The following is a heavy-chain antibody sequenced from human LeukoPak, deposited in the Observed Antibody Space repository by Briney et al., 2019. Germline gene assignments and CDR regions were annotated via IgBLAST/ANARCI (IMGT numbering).Heavy chain of an antibody. Sequence: GGSLRLSCAASGFTFSSYWMSWVRQAPGKGLEWVATIKQDGSEKYYVDSVKGRFTISRDNAKNSLYLQMNSLRAEDTAVYYCARNRRYFDWLLYYFDYWGQGTLVTVSS. J-gene: IGHJ4*02. V-gene: IGHV3-7*01. CDR3: ARNRRYFDWLLYYFDY. CDR1: GFTFSSYW. CDR2: IKQDGSEK. D-gene: IGHD3-9*01.